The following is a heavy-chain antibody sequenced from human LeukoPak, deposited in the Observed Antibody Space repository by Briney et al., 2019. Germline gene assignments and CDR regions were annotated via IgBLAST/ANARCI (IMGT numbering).Heavy chain of an antibody. CDR1: GGSISSSSYY. CDR3: ARRSSSWYSKIDS. J-gene: IGHJ4*02. Sequence: SETLSLTCIVSGGSISSSSYYWGWIRQPPGKGLEWIGNIYYSGSTYYNPSLKSRVTISEDTSKNQFSLKLSSVTAADTAVYYCARRSSSWYSKIDSWGQGTLVTVSS. V-gene: IGHV4-39*01. CDR2: IYYSGST. D-gene: IGHD6-13*01.